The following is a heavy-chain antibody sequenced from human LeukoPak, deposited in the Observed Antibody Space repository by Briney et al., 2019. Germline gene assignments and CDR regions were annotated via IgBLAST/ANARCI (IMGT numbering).Heavy chain of an antibody. CDR2: IKQDGSEK. D-gene: IGHD6-19*01. CDR1: AFTFSSYW. J-gene: IGHJ3*02. Sequence: GGSLRLSCAASAFTFSSYWMSWVRQAPGKGLEWVANIKQDGSEKYYVDSVKGRFTISRDNSKNTLYLQMNSLRAEDTAVYYCARDSLSGWHDAFDIWGQGTMVTVSS. V-gene: IGHV3-7*01. CDR3: ARDSLSGWHDAFDI.